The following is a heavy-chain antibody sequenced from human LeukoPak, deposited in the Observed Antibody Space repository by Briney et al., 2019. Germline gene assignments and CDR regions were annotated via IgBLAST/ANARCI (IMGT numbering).Heavy chain of an antibody. CDR3: PTDPEELPNV. Sequence: GGSLRLSCAASGFPGITFSNAWMNWVRQAPGKGLEWVGRIKSKSDGGTSDYAAPVKGRFTISRDDSKHRLFLQMNSLKSEDTAVYYRPTDPEELPNVWGKGTTVTVSS. CDR2: IKSKSDGGTS. J-gene: IGHJ6*03. CDR1: GFPGITFSNAW. V-gene: IGHV3-15*05. D-gene: IGHD1-26*01.